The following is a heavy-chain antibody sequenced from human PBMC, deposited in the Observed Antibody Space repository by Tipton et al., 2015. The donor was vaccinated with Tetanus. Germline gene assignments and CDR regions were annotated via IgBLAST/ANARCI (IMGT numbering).Heavy chain of an antibody. J-gene: IGHJ4*02. Sequence: TLSLTCTVSGGSVSSGSYYWSWIRQPPGKGLEWIGYIYYSGSTNYNPSLKSRVTISVDTSKNQFSLKLSSVTAADTAVYYCAREMATPYFDYWGQGTLVTVSS. D-gene: IGHD5-24*01. CDR3: AREMATPYFDY. CDR1: GGSVSSGSYY. V-gene: IGHV4-61*01. CDR2: IYYSGST.